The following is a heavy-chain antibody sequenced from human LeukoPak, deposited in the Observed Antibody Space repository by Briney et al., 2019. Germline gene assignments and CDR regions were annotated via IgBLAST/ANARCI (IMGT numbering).Heavy chain of an antibody. D-gene: IGHD6-13*01. CDR1: GYTFTGYY. V-gene: IGHV1-2*06. J-gene: IGHJ4*02. Sequence: GASVKVSCKASGYTFTGYYMHWVRQAPGQGLEWMGRINPNSGGTNYAQKFQGRVTMTRDTSISTAYMELSRLRSDDTAVYYCARQGYSSSWYRDFDYWGQGTRSPSPQ. CDR2: INPNSGGT. CDR3: ARQGYSSSWYRDFDY.